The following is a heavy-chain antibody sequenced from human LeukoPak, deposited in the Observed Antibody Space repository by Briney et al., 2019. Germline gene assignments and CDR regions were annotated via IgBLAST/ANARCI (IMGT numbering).Heavy chain of an antibody. V-gene: IGHV3-21*01. J-gene: IGHJ5*02. CDR2: ISSSSSYI. CDR3: ARDLVGATGRYDP. CDR1: GFTFSSYS. D-gene: IGHD1-26*01. Sequence: PGGSLRLSCAASGFTFSSYSMNWVRQAPGKGLEWVSSISSSSSYIYYADSVKGRFTISRDNAKNSPYLQMNSLRAEDTAVYYCARDLVGATGRYDPWGQGTLVTVSS.